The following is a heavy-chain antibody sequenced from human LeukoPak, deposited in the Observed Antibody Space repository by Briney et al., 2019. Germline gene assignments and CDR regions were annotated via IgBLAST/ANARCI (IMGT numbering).Heavy chain of an antibody. CDR2: ISSSGSTI. Sequence: PGGSLRLSCAASGFTFSSYEMNWVRQAPGKGLEWVSYISSSGSTIYYADSVKGRFTISRDNAKNSLYLQMNGLRAEDTAVYYCASSAALYCGGDCYTNFDYWGQGTLVTVSS. CDR1: GFTFSSYE. CDR3: ASSAALYCGGDCYTNFDY. D-gene: IGHD2-21*02. J-gene: IGHJ4*02. V-gene: IGHV3-48*03.